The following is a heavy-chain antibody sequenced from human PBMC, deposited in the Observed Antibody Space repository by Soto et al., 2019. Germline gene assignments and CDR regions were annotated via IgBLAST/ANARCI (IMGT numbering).Heavy chain of an antibody. Sequence: ASVKVSCKASGYTFTGYYMHWVRQAPGQGLEWMGWINPNSGGTNYAQKFQGRVTMTRDTSISTAYMELSRLRSDDTAVYYCARYRTIAVSPGAYWGQGTLVSVSS. D-gene: IGHD6-19*01. CDR2: INPNSGGT. V-gene: IGHV1-2*02. CDR3: ARYRTIAVSPGAY. J-gene: IGHJ4*02. CDR1: GYTFTGYY.